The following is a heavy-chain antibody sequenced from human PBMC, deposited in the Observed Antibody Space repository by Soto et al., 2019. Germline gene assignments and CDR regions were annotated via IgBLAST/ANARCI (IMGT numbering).Heavy chain of an antibody. Sequence: QVQLQESGPGLVKPSETLSLTCTVSGDSISSYYWSWIRQPPGKGLEWIGYIHYTGNTNHNPSLKSRVTISVVTSKNQFSLMLSAVTAADTAVYYGARDRTSVNWYFDLWGRGTLVSVSS. V-gene: IGHV4-59*01. CDR3: ARDRTSVNWYFDL. CDR1: GDSISSYY. CDR2: IHYTGNT. D-gene: IGHD2-2*01. J-gene: IGHJ2*01.